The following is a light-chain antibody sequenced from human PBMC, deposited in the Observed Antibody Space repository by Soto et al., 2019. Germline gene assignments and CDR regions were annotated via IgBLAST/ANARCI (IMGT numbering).Light chain of an antibody. CDR3: QHHHNRPH. Sequence: LSLSAMKRATLSCTASQSVSSNLAWYQQTPGHAPRLLIYGAATRATGIPARFSGSGSGTDFTLTISSLQPEDVATYYCQHHHNRPHFGQRTIV. J-gene: IGKJ1*01. V-gene: IGKV3-15*01. CDR2: GAA. CDR1: QSVSSN.